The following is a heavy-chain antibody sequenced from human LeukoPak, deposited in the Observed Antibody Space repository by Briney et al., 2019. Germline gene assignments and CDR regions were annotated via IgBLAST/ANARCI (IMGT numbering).Heavy chain of an antibody. D-gene: IGHD2-2*02. J-gene: IGHJ6*03. Sequence: ASVKVSCQASGYAFTGYYVHWVRQAPGQGLEWMGWISAYNGNTNYAQKLQGRVTMTTDTSTSTAYMELRSLRSDDTAVYYCARDRTLYPPRYMDVWGKGTTVTVSS. CDR1: GYAFTGYY. V-gene: IGHV1-18*04. CDR2: ISAYNGNT. CDR3: ARDRTLYPPRYMDV.